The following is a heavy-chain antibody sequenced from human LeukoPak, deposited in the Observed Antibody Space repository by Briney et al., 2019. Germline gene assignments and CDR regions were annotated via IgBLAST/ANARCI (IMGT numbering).Heavy chain of an antibody. V-gene: IGHV1-69*05. Sequence: GASVKVSCKASGGTFSSYAISWVRQAPGQGLEWMGGIIPIFGTANYAQKFQGRVTITTDESTSTAYMELSSLRSEDTAVYYCAGSIVVVPAAPTHYYYYYYMDVWGKGTTVTVSS. J-gene: IGHJ6*03. CDR2: IIPIFGTA. D-gene: IGHD2-2*01. CDR3: AGSIVVVPAAPTHYYYYYYMDV. CDR1: GGTFSSYA.